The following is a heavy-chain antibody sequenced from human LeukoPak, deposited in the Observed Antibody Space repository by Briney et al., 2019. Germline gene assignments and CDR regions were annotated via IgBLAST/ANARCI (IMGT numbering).Heavy chain of an antibody. Sequence: GGSLRLSCAASGFTFDDYGTSWVRQAPGKGLEWVSGINWNGGSTGYADSVKGRFTISRDNAKNSLYLQMNSLRAEDTALYYCARAGSGSYGETYYFDYWAREPWSPSPQ. CDR1: GFTFDDYG. CDR3: ARAGSGSYGETYYFDY. D-gene: IGHD3-10*01. V-gene: IGHV3-20*04. CDR2: INWNGGST. J-gene: IGHJ4*02.